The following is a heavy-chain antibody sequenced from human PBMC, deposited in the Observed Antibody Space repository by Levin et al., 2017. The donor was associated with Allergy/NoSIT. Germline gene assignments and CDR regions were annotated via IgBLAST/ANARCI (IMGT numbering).Heavy chain of an antibody. CDR3: AKYQGYCSSTSCYDGMDV. CDR2: ISGSGGST. Sequence: GGSLILSCAASGFTFSSYAMSWVRQAPGKGLEWVSAISGSGGSTYYADSVKGRFTISRDNSKNTLYLQMNSLRAEDTAVYYCAKYQGYCSSTSCYDGMDVWGQGTTVTVSS. J-gene: IGHJ6*02. V-gene: IGHV3-23*01. D-gene: IGHD2-2*01. CDR1: GFTFSSYA.